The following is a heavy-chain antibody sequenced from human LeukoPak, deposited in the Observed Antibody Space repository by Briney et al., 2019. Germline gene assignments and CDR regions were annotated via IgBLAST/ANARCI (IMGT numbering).Heavy chain of an antibody. CDR3: ARVLSGSYSNWFDP. V-gene: IGHV6-1*01. CDR1: GDSVSSNSAA. J-gene: IGHJ5*02. Sequence: SQTLSLPCAISGDSVSSNSAAWNWIRQSPSRGLEWLGRTYYRSKWYNDYAVSVKSRITINPDTSKNQFSLHLNSVTPEDTAVYYCARVLSGSYSNWFDPWGQGTLVTVSS. CDR2: TYYRSKWYN. D-gene: IGHD1-26*01.